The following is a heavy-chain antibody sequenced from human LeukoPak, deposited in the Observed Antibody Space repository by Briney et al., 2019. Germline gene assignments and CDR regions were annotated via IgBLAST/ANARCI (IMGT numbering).Heavy chain of an antibody. J-gene: IGHJ6*02. Sequence: GGSLRLFCAASRFTVSSNYMSWVRQAPGKGLEWVSVIYSGGSTYYADSGKGRFTISRDNSKNTLYLQMNSLRAEDTAVYYCARYWVGYGMDVWGQGTTVTVSS. V-gene: IGHV3-53*01. D-gene: IGHD2-8*02. CDR2: IYSGGST. CDR1: RFTVSSNY. CDR3: ARYWVGYGMDV.